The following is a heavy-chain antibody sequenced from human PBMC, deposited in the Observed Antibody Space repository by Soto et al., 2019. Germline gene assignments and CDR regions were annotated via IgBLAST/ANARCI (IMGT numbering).Heavy chain of an antibody. CDR3: ARDRVGFAVVTPPH. J-gene: IGHJ4*02. D-gene: IGHD3-3*01. CDR1: GYTFTDYH. Sequence: QVQLVHSGAEVKKSGASVKVSCKASGYTFTDYHMHWVRQAPGQGLEWMGWITPDSGDTKYAQKFQGRVTMTRDTSISTVYMELTSLTSDDTAVYFCARDRVGFAVVTPPHWGQGTLVSVSS. CDR2: ITPDSGDT. V-gene: IGHV1-2*02.